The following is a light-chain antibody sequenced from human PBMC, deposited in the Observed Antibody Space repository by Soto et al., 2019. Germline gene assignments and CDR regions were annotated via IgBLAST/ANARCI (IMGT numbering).Light chain of an antibody. V-gene: IGLV2-18*02. J-gene: IGLJ1*01. CDR3: TSYTSSYTYV. CDR2: DVR. Sequence: QSALTQPPSVSGSPGQSVTISCTGTISDIGSYDRVSWYQQPPGKAPKVIIYDVRNRPSGVSYRFSGSKSGNTASLTISGLQAEDEADYYCTSYTSSYTYVFGSGTKLTVL. CDR1: ISDIGSYDR.